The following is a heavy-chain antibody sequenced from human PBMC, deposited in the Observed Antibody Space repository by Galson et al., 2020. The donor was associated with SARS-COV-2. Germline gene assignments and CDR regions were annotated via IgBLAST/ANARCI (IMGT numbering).Heavy chain of an antibody. D-gene: IGHD3-22*01. J-gene: IGHJ4*02. V-gene: IGHV3-23*01. CDR1: GFTFTTYA. Sequence: GESLKISCATSGFTFTTYAMSWIRQAPGKGLEWVSTVSGSGGDTYYAGSVKGRFTISRDNSKNTLYLHMNSLRAEDTATYYCTKDHCRSGYCYRAFDDWGRGSLVTVSS. CDR3: TKDHCRSGYCYRAFDD. CDR2: VSGSGGDT.